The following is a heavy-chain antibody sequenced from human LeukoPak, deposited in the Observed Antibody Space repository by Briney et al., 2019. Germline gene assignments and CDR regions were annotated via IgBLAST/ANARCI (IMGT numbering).Heavy chain of an antibody. CDR1: GFTFSSYS. Sequence: GGSLRLSCAASGFTFSSYSMNWVRQAPGKGLEWVSSISSSSSYIYYADSVKGRFTISRDNAKNSLYLQMNSLRAEDTAVYYCARLGMFLEWSDYYMDVWGKGTTVTVSS. D-gene: IGHD3-3*01. CDR3: ARLGMFLEWSDYYMDV. J-gene: IGHJ6*03. CDR2: ISSSSSYI. V-gene: IGHV3-21*01.